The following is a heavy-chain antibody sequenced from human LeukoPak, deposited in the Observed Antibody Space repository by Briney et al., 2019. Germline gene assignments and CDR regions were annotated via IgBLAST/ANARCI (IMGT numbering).Heavy chain of an antibody. CDR1: GFNLNIYS. D-gene: IGHD3-16*01. J-gene: IGHJ6*04. V-gene: IGHV3-21*01. Sequence: GGSLRLSCAASGFNLNIYSMNWVRRAPGKGLEWVSSISSRSTYIYYADSVKGRFTISRDNAKNSLFLQMNSLRAEDTAVYFCAKSTRAVMAMMDVWGKGTTVTVSS. CDR2: ISSRSTYI. CDR3: AKSTRAVMAMMDV.